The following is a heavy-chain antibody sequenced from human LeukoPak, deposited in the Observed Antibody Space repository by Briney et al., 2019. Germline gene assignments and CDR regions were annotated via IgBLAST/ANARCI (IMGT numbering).Heavy chain of an antibody. Sequence: SETLTLTCTVSGGSSSSGSYYWSWIRQPAGKGLEWIGRIYTSGSTNYNPSLKSRVTISVDTSKNQFSLKLSSVTAADTAVYYCARDGTLDFWSGYYGDWGQGTLVTVSS. V-gene: IGHV4-61*02. CDR2: IYTSGST. CDR3: ARDGTLDFWSGYYGD. CDR1: GGSSSSGSYY. D-gene: IGHD3-3*01. J-gene: IGHJ4*02.